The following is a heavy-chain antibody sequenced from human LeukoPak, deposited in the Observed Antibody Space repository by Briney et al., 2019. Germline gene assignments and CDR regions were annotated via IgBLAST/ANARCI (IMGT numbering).Heavy chain of an antibody. CDR1: GFTFSSYA. Sequence: GGSLRLSCAASGFTFSSYAMHWVRQAPGKGLEWAAVISYDGSNKYYADSVKGRFTISRDNSKNTLYLQMNSLRAEDTAVYYCARAPPYCSGGSCYSYFDYWGQGTLVTVSS. CDR2: ISYDGSNK. J-gene: IGHJ4*02. V-gene: IGHV3-30-3*01. CDR3: ARAPPYCSGGSCYSYFDY. D-gene: IGHD2-15*01.